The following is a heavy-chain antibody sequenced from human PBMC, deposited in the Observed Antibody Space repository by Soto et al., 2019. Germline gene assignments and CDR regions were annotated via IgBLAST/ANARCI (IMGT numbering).Heavy chain of an antibody. CDR1: GLTFSAAG. CDR3: AKDKGRTAIDY. J-gene: IGHJ4*02. Sequence: QVQLVESGGGVVQPGRSLRLSCAASGLTFSAAGKHWVRQAPGKGLEWVAFIANDGRSESYADSVKGRFTISRDNSQNRLYLQMNGLRAEDTAVYYCAKDKGRTAIDYWGQGTLVSVSS. V-gene: IGHV3-30*18. CDR2: IANDGRSE.